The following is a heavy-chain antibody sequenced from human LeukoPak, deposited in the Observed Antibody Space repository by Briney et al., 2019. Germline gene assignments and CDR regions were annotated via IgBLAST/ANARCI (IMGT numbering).Heavy chain of an antibody. J-gene: IGHJ4*02. CDR1: GFTFSSFA. D-gene: IGHD6-19*01. CDR2: IYSDGSRT. Sequence: PGGSLRLSCAASGFTFSSFAMHWVRQAPGKGLEYPSAIYSDGSRTYYADSVKGRFTIPRDNSKNTLYFEMSSLRVEDTAVYYCVKSPGSGWPVWGQGTLLTVSS. CDR3: VKSPGSGWPV. V-gene: IGHV3-64D*06.